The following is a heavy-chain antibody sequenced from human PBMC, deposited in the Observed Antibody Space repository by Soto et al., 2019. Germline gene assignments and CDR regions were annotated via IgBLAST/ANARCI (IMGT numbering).Heavy chain of an antibody. CDR1: GFTFSSYS. J-gene: IGHJ4*02. V-gene: IGHV3-21*01. CDR2: ISSSSSYI. Sequence: EVQLVESGGGLVNPGGSLSLSCAASGFTFSSYSMNWVRQAPGKGLEWVSSISSSSSYIYYADSVKGRFTISRDNAKNSLYLQMNSLRAEDTAVYYCARWWDRSSSTFQFDFWGQGTLVNVSS. D-gene: IGHD6-13*01. CDR3: ARWWDRSSSTFQFDF.